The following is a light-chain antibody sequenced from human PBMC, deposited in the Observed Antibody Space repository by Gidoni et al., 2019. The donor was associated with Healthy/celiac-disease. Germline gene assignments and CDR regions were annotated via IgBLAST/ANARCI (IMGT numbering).Light chain of an antibody. Sequence: DIQLTPSPSSISASVGDRATITCRASQSISSYLNWYQQKPGKAPKLLIYAAYSLKSGVPSRFSGSGSGTDFTLTISSLQPEDFATYYCQQSYSTPRTFGQGTKLEIK. CDR1: QSISSY. J-gene: IGKJ2*01. CDR2: AAY. CDR3: QQSYSTPRT. V-gene: IGKV1-39*01.